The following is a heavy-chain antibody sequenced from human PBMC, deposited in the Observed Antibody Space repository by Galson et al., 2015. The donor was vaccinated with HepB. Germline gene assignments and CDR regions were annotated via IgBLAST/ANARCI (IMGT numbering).Heavy chain of an antibody. CDR3: ATVAHSTIFGVVIDPVPSPDYGMDV. CDR1: GDTLTKLS. CDR2: FDPEDGEI. D-gene: IGHD3-3*01. V-gene: IGHV1-24*01. J-gene: IGHJ6*02. Sequence: VKVSCKVSGDTLTKLSIYWVRQAPGKGLQWMARFDPEDGEIYAQKFQGRVTMTEDTPTDTAYMELSSLRSEDTAVYYCATVAHSTIFGVVIDPVPSPDYGMDVWGQGTTVTVS.